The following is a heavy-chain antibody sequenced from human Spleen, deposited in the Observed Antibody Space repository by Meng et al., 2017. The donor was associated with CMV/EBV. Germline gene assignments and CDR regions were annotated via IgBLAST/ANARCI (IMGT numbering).Heavy chain of an antibody. Sequence: SETLSLTCTVSDYSISSGFFWGWIRQPPGKGLEWIGSIHHRGTTYYNPSLKSRVTISLDTSKNQFSLRVNSVTVADTAVYYCARGRDDYGDYYDSWGQGTLVTVSS. CDR3: ARGRDDYGDYYDS. J-gene: IGHJ4*02. V-gene: IGHV4-38-2*02. D-gene: IGHD4-17*01. CDR1: DYSISSGFF. CDR2: IHHRGTT.